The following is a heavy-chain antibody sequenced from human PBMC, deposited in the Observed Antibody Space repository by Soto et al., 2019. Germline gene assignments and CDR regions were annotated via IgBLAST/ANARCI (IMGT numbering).Heavy chain of an antibody. CDR1: GFTFGSNW. CDR2: IKRDGSEK. CDR3: ASLEWESSGYADY. D-gene: IGHD5-12*01. V-gene: IGHV3-7*03. J-gene: IGHJ4*02. Sequence: PGGSLRLSCAASGFTFGSNWMSWVRQAPRKGLEWVANIKRDGSEKYYVDSVKGRFTISRDNAKNTLYLQMNSLRADDTAVYYCASLEWESSGYADYWGQGTQVTVSS.